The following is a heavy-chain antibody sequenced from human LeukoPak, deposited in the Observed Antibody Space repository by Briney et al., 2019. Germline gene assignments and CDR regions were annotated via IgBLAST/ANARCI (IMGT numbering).Heavy chain of an antibody. D-gene: IGHD2-15*01. CDR1: GFTFSSYA. CDR3: AKGDIVVVVADFDY. Sequence: PGGSLRLSCAASGFTFSSYAMSWVRQVPGKGLEWVSAISGSGGSTYYADSVKGRFTISRDNSKNTLYLQMNSLRAEDTAVYYCAKGDIVVVVADFDYWGQGTLVTVSS. J-gene: IGHJ4*02. V-gene: IGHV3-23*01. CDR2: ISGSGGST.